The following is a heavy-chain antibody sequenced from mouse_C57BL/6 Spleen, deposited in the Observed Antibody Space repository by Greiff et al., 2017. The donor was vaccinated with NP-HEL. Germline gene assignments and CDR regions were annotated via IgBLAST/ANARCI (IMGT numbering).Heavy chain of an antibody. CDR3: NLSPITTVVATDY. J-gene: IGHJ2*01. Sequence: VQLQQSGAELVRPGASVTLSCKASGYTFTDYEMHWVKQTPVHGLEWIGAIDPETGGTAYNQKFKGKAILTADKSSSTAYMELRSLTSEDSAVYYCNLSPITTVVATDYWGQGTTLTVSS. CDR2: IDPETGGT. V-gene: IGHV1-15*01. D-gene: IGHD1-1*01. CDR1: GYTFTDYE.